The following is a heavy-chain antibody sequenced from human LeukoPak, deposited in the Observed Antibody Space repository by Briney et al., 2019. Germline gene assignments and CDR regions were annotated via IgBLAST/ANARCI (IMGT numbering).Heavy chain of an antibody. Sequence: ASVKVSCKASGYTFTGHYMHWVRQAPGQGPEWMGWINPNSGDTNYAQKFQGRVTLTRDASIGTAYMEMNRLTYDDTAIYYCARDVYTSAWRYFDLWGHGTLVTVSS. D-gene: IGHD6-19*01. CDR3: ARDVYTSAWRYFDL. J-gene: IGHJ2*01. CDR1: GYTFTGHY. CDR2: INPNSGDT. V-gene: IGHV1-2*02.